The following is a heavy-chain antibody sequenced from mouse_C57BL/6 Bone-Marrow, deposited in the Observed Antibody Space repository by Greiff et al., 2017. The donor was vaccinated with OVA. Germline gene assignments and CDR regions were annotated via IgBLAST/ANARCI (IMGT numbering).Heavy chain of an antibody. Sequence: EVKLEESGPGLVKPSQSLSLTCSVTGYSITSGYYWNWIRQFPGNKLEWMGYISYDGSNNYNPSLKNRISITRDTSKNQFFLKLNSVTTEDTATYYCARVYGNYSDYWGQGTTLTVSS. CDR3: ARVYGNYSDY. J-gene: IGHJ2*01. CDR2: ISYDGSN. CDR1: GYSITSGYY. D-gene: IGHD2-1*01. V-gene: IGHV3-6*01.